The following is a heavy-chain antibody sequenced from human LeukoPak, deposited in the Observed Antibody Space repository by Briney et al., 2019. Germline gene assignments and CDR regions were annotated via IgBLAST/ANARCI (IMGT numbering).Heavy chain of an antibody. CDR2: ISGTT. D-gene: IGHD6-13*01. CDR1: GFTFSSYA. Sequence: GGSLRLSCAASGFTFSSYAMSWVRQAPGKGLEWVSGISGTTYYADSVKGRFTISRDNSINTLYLQMNSLRAEDTAVYYCAIRDRAGLAGAADYWGQGTLVTVSS. CDR3: AIRDRAGLAGAADY. J-gene: IGHJ4*02. V-gene: IGHV3-23*01.